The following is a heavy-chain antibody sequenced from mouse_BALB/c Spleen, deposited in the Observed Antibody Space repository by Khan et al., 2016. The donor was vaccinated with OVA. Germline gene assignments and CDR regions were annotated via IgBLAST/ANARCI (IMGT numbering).Heavy chain of an antibody. CDR1: GYSITSGYG. Sequence: EVQLLESGPGLVKPSQSLSLTCTVTGYSITSGYGWNWIRQFPGNKLEWMGYISYSGSTNYNPSLKSRISITRDTSKNQFFLQFNSVTTEDSATYYCARYARIKYWGQGTTLTVSS. V-gene: IGHV3-2*02. D-gene: IGHD3-3*01. CDR2: ISYSGST. J-gene: IGHJ2*01. CDR3: ARYARIKY.